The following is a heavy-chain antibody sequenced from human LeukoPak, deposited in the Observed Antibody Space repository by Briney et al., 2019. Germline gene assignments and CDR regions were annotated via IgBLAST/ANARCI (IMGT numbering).Heavy chain of an antibody. CDR3: ADSPASNHYYMDV. Sequence: SVNVSRKASVGTFSSYAISWVRQAPGQGLEWMGGIIPILGIGNYIQKFQGRVTITADESTSTAYMELSSLRSEDTAVYYCADSPASNHYYMDVWGKGTTVTVSS. D-gene: IGHD3-22*01. CDR1: VGTFSSYA. CDR2: IIPILGIG. V-gene: IGHV1-69*13. J-gene: IGHJ6*03.